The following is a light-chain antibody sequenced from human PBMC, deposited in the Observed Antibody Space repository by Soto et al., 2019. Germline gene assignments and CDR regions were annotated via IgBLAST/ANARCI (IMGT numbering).Light chain of an antibody. J-gene: IGKJ1*01. CDR1: QSVGSSY. CDR2: DTS. CDR3: QQYRYSPWT. V-gene: IGKV3D-20*01. Sequence: DIELTQSPATLSLSPGERATLSCGASQSVGSSYLAWYQQKPGLAPRLLIYDTSSRATGIPDRFSAGGSGTDFTLTISGLEPEDFAVYYCQQYRYSPWTFGQGTKVEIK.